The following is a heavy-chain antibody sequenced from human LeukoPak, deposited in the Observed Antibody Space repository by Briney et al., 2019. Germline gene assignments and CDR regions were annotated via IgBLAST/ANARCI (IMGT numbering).Heavy chain of an antibody. Sequence: SETLSLTCTVSGGSISRYYWSWIRQPAGKGLEWIGRIYTSGSTNYNPSLKSRVTMSVDTSKNQFSLKLSSVTAADTAVYYCASRGDYYDSKPFDIWGQGTMVTVSS. CDR3: ASRGDYYDSKPFDI. CDR2: IYTSGST. CDR1: GGSISRYY. J-gene: IGHJ3*02. V-gene: IGHV4-4*07. D-gene: IGHD3-22*01.